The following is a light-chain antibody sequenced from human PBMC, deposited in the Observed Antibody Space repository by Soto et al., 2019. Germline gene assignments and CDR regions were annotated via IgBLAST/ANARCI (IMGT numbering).Light chain of an antibody. Sequence: ESVSTQSPASLSLSPGERATLCCRASQSVSSYLAWYQQKPGQAPRLLIYDASNRATGIPARFSGSGSGTDFTLTISSLEPEDFAVYYCQQRSNWPPTWTFGQGTKVDIK. V-gene: IGKV3-11*01. J-gene: IGKJ1*01. CDR2: DAS. CDR3: QQRSNWPPTWT. CDR1: QSVSSY.